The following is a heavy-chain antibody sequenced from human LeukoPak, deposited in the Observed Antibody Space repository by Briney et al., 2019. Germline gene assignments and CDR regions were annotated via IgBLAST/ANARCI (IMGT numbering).Heavy chain of an antibody. D-gene: IGHD2-2*01. J-gene: IGHJ5*02. V-gene: IGHV1-69*04. Sequence: GASVKVSCKASGGTFSSYAISWVRQAPGQGLEWMGRIIPIFGIANYAQKFQGRVTITADKSTSTAYMELSSLRSEDTAVYYCASSIVVVPAAMKGNWFDPWGQGTLVTVS. CDR2: IIPIFGIA. CDR1: GGTFSSYA. CDR3: ASSIVVVPAAMKGNWFDP.